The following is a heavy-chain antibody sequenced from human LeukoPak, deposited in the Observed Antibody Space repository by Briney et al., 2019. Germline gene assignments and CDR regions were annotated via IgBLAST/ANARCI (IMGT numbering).Heavy chain of an antibody. CDR3: AKAPRGCSSTSCYLYYYYYGMDV. D-gene: IGHD2-2*01. J-gene: IGHJ6*02. CDR2: ISYDGSNK. Sequence: GGSLRLSCAASGFTFSSYGVHWVRQAPGKGLEWVAVISYDGSNKYYADSVKGRFTISRDNSKNTLYLQMNSLRAEDTAVYYCAKAPRGCSSTSCYLYYYYYGMDVWGQGTTVTVSS. V-gene: IGHV3-30*18. CDR1: GFTFSSYG.